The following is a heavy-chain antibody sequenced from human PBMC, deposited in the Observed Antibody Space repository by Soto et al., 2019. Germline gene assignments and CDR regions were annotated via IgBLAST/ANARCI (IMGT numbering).Heavy chain of an antibody. J-gene: IGHJ6*03. CDR3: ARRARPDFYYMDV. CDR2: ISSNGVGT. V-gene: IGHV3-64*01. Sequence: EVQLAESGGGLAQPGGSLRLSCAASGFTLSGYAMDWVRQAPGKGLEYVSGISSNGVGTYYAKSVQSRFTISRDNSKNTVYLQMGSLRPEDMAVYYCARRARPDFYYMDVWGKGTTVTVSS. CDR1: GFTLSGYA. D-gene: IGHD6-6*01.